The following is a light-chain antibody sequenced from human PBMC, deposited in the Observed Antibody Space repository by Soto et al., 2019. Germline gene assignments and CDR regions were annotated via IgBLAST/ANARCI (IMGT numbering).Light chain of an antibody. J-gene: IGKJ1*01. CDR1: QSFSINY. CDR3: QQFERSPRT. CDR2: GTS. V-gene: IGKV3-20*01. Sequence: EMVLTQSPGTLSLSPGERATLSCRASQSFSINYLAWYQQKPGQAPRLLLYGTSTRATGIPDRFSGSGSGTDFTLTISRLEHEDLAVYYCQQFERSPRTFGQGTKVEIK.